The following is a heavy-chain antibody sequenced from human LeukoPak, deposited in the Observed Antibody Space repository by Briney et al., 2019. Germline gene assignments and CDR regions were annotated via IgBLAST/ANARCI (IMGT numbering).Heavy chain of an antibody. CDR1: GFTFSSYT. Sequence: GGSLRLSCAASGFTFSSYTMDWARQAPGKGLEWVARISYAGSNNYYADSVKGRFTISSDNPKNTLYLQMDSLRAEDTAVYYCARDSSGAFDIWGQGTMVTVSS. D-gene: IGHD3-22*01. V-gene: IGHV3-30-3*01. CDR2: ISYAGSNN. CDR3: ARDSSGAFDI. J-gene: IGHJ3*02.